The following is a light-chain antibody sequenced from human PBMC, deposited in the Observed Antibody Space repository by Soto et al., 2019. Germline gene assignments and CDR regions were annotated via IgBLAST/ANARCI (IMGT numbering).Light chain of an antibody. CDR1: SSNIGAGYE. Sequence: QSVLTQPPSVSEAPGQRVTISCTGSSSNIGAGYEAHWYQQVPGTAPKLLIYDNNNRPSGVPDRFSGSKSGTSASLAITGLQADDEDEYYCQTYDRSLSGYVFGTGTKVTVL. CDR3: QTYDRSLSGYV. V-gene: IGLV1-40*01. J-gene: IGLJ1*01. CDR2: DNN.